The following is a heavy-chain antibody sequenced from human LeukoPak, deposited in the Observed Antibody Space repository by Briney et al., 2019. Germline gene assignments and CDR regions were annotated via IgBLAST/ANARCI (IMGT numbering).Heavy chain of an antibody. Sequence: SETLSLTCTVPGGSISSYYWSWIRQPPGKGLEWIGYIYYSGSTNYNPSLKSRVTISVDTSKNQFSLKLSSVTAADTAVYYCARGSSSRKPIDYWGQGTLVTVSS. D-gene: IGHD6-13*01. J-gene: IGHJ4*02. CDR3: ARGSSSRKPIDY. CDR2: IYYSGST. V-gene: IGHV4-59*01. CDR1: GGSISSYY.